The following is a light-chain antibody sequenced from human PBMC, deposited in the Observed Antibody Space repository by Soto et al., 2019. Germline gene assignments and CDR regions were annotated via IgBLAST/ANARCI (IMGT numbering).Light chain of an antibody. J-gene: IGLJ1*01. CDR1: SSNIGAGYD. CDR2: GNS. CDR3: QSYDSSLSGPYV. V-gene: IGLV1-40*01. Sequence: QSVLTQPPSVSGAPGQRVTISCTGSSSNIGAGYDVHWYQQLPGTAPKLLIYGNSNRPSGVPDRFSGSKSGTSASLAITGLQAEDDADYYCQSYDSSLSGPYVFGTGTKVTVL.